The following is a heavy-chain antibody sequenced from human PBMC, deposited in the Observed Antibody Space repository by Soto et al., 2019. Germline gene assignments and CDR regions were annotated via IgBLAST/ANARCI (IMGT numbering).Heavy chain of an antibody. CDR3: ARGSGSGSYSVPDYMDV. CDR2: IWYDGSNK. CDR1: GFTFSSYG. J-gene: IGHJ6*03. Sequence: QVQLVESGGGVVQPGRSLRLSCAASGFTFSSYGMHWVRQAPGKGLEWVAVIWYDGSNKYYADSVKGRFTISRDNSKNTLYLQRNSLRAEDTAVYYCARGSGSGSYSVPDYMDVWGKGTTVTVSS. D-gene: IGHD3-10*01. V-gene: IGHV3-33*01.